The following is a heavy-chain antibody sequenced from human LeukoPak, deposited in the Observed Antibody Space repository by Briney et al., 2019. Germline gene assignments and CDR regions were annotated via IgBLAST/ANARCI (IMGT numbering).Heavy chain of an antibody. D-gene: IGHD3-16*01. CDR1: SGSMSSYY. J-gene: IGHJ3*02. Sequence: SETLPLTCTVPSGSMSSYYWSWIRQSPGKGLEWVGFIYYSGNTNYNPSLKSRVTISIDTSKNQFSLKLSSVTAADAAVYYCARVKLSYANDLSTFDIWGQGTMVTVSS. CDR2: IYYSGNT. V-gene: IGHV4-59*01. CDR3: ARVKLSYANDLSTFDI.